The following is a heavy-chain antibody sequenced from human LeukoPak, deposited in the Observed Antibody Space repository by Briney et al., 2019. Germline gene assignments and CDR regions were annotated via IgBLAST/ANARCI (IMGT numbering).Heavy chain of an antibody. CDR2: ISAYNGNT. J-gene: IGHJ4*02. Sequence: ASVKVSCKASGYTFTGYYMHWVRQAPGQGLEWMGWISAYNGNTNYAQKLQGRVTMTTDTSTSTAYMELRSLRSDDTAVYYCARGYNWNDSLDYWGQGTLVTVSS. CDR3: ARGYNWNDSLDY. CDR1: GYTFTGYY. V-gene: IGHV1-18*04. D-gene: IGHD1-20*01.